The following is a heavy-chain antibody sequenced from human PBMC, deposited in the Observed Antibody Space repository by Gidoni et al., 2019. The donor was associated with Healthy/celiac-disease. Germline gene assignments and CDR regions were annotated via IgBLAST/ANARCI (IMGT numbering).Heavy chain of an antibody. J-gene: IGHJ5*02. D-gene: IGHD2-15*01. Sequence: QVQLQQWGAGLLKPSETLSLTCAVYGGSFSGYYWSWIRQPPGKGLEWIGEINQSGSTNYNPSLKSRVTISLDTSKNQFSLKLSSVTAADTAVFHCARGLGYCSGGSCYSNWFDPWGQGTLVTVSS. CDR3: ARGLGYCSGGSCYSNWFDP. V-gene: IGHV4-34*01. CDR1: GGSFSGYY. CDR2: INQSGST.